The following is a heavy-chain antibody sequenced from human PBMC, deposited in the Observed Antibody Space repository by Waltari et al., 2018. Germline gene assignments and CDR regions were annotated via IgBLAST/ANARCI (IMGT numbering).Heavy chain of an antibody. CDR3: AKGLYSSGWYKGSWFDP. V-gene: IGHV1-69*02. J-gene: IGHJ5*02. CDR2: IIPILGIA. Sequence: QVQLVQSGAEVKKPGSSVKVSCKASGDTFSSYTITWVRQAPGQGLEWMGRIIPILGIANFAQKFQGRVTITADKSTSTAYMELSSLRSEDTAVYYCAKGLYSSGWYKGSWFDPWGQGTLVTVSS. D-gene: IGHD6-19*01. CDR1: GDTFSSYT.